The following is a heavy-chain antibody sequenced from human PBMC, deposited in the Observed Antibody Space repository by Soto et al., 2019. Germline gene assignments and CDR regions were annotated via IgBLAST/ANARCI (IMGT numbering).Heavy chain of an antibody. CDR1: GFTFTSYA. J-gene: IGHJ4*02. CDR3: AKFRITIRYLDWLSGYFDY. D-gene: IGHD3-9*01. V-gene: IGHV3-23*01. CDR2: ISGSGGTT. Sequence: EVQLLESGGGLVQPGGSLRLSCATSGFTFTSYAMSWVRQAPGKGLEWVSSISGSGGTTYYADSVKGRFTISRDSSKNTLHLQMNSLRAEDTAVYYCAKFRITIRYLDWLSGYFDYWGQGTLVTVSS.